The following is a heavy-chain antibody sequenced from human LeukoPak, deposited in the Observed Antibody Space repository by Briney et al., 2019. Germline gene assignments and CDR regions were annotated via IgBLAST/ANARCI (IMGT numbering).Heavy chain of an antibody. V-gene: IGHV4-34*01. CDR3: ARGLAAVNWGPHTFDY. CDR1: GGSFSGYY. Sequence: PSETLSLTCAVYGGSFSGYYWSWIRQPPGKGLEWIGEINHSGSTNYNPSLKSRVTISVHTSKNQFSLKLSSVTAADTAVYYCARGLAAVNWGPHTFDYWGQGTLVTVSS. CDR2: INHSGST. D-gene: IGHD6-13*01. J-gene: IGHJ4*02.